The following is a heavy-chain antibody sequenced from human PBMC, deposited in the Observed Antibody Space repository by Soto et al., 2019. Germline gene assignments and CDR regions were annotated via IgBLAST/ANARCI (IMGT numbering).Heavy chain of an antibody. CDR1: GYTFTSYG. D-gene: IGHD1-26*01. CDR2: ISAYNGNT. J-gene: IGHJ6*02. V-gene: IGHV1-18*01. CDR3: ARVNSGSYYYYSMDV. Sequence: ASVKVSCKASGYTFTSYGISWVRQAPGQGLEWMGWISAYNGNTNYAQKLQGRVTMTTDTSTSTAYMELRSLRSDDTAVYYCARVNSGSYYYYSMDVWGQGTTVTVSS.